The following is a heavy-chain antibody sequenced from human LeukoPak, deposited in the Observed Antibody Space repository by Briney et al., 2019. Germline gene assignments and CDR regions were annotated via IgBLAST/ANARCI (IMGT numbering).Heavy chain of an antibody. Sequence: GESLRLSCAASGFIFSDYIMIWVRQAPGKGLEWVSGITASGDSTYYADSVKGRFTMSRDNSKNTLYLQMNSLRAEDTAVYYCAKLIGTTFSNDYWGQGTLVTVSS. CDR3: AKLIGTTFSNDY. CDR1: GFIFSDYI. V-gene: IGHV3-23*01. J-gene: IGHJ4*02. CDR2: ITASGDST. D-gene: IGHD1-1*01.